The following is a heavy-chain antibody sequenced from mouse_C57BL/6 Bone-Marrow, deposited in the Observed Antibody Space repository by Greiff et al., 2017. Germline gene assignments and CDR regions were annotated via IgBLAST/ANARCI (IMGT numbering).Heavy chain of an antibody. CDR3: ARVYTWFAY. Sequence: QVQLQQSGPELVKPGASVKISCKASGYAFSSSWMNWVKQRPGKGLEWIGRIYPGDGDTNYNGKFKGKATLTADKSSSTAYMQHSSLTSEDSAVYFCARVYTWFAYWGQGTLVTVSA. V-gene: IGHV1-82*01. CDR1: GYAFSSSW. D-gene: IGHD1-3*01. CDR2: IYPGDGDT. J-gene: IGHJ3*01.